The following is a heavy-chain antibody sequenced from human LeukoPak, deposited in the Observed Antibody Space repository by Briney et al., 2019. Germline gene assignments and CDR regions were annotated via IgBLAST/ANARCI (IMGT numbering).Heavy chain of an antibody. CDR1: GGTFSSYA. Sequence: EASVKVSCKASGGTFSSYAISWVRQAPGQGLEWMGRIIPILGIANYAQKFQGRVTITADESTSTAYMELSSLRSEDTAVYYCARVPNRLRYFDWFRNWFDPWGQGTLVTVSS. V-gene: IGHV1-69*04. J-gene: IGHJ5*02. CDR2: IIPILGIA. CDR3: ARVPNRLRYFDWFRNWFDP. D-gene: IGHD3-9*01.